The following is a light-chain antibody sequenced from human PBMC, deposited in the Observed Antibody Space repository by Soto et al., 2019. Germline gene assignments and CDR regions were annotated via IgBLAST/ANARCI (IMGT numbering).Light chain of an antibody. V-gene: IGKV3-20*01. Sequence: EIVLTQSPATLSLSPGERDTLSCRASQSVSSNYLAWYQQKPGQAPRLLIYDASSRATGIPDRFSGSGSGTDFTLTISRLEPEDFAVYFCQQYGGSPPYSFGQGTKLEIK. J-gene: IGKJ2*03. CDR3: QQYGGSPPYS. CDR2: DAS. CDR1: QSVSSNY.